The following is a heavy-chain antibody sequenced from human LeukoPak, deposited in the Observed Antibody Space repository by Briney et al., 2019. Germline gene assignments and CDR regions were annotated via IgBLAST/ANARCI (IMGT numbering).Heavy chain of an antibody. CDR1: GFTFSSYA. D-gene: IGHD3-10*01. J-gene: IGHJ4*02. Sequence: GGSLRLSCAASGFTFSSYAMSWVRQAPGKGLEWVSAISGSGGSTYYADSVKGRFTISRDNSKNTLYLQMNSLRAEDTAVYYCAKEGIGLWFGELLHFDYWGQGTLVTVSS. CDR3: AKEGIGLWFGELLHFDY. CDR2: ISGSGGST. V-gene: IGHV3-23*01.